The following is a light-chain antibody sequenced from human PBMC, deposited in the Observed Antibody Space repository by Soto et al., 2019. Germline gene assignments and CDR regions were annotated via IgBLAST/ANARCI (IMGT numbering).Light chain of an antibody. J-gene: IGLJ3*02. CDR2: VNR. CDR1: SSNIGAGYD. Sequence: QSVLTQPPSVSGAPGQRVTISCIGSSSNIGAGYDVHWYQQLPGASPKLLIYVNRDRPSGVPDRFSGSKSGTSASLAITGLQAEDEADYYCQSYDSSLSGSMVFGGGTKVTVL. V-gene: IGLV1-40*01. CDR3: QSYDSSLSGSMV.